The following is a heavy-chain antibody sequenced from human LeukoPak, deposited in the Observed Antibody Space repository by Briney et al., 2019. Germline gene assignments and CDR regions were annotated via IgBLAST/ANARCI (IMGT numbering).Heavy chain of an antibody. CDR3: AREDGIVGESSAFDI. Sequence: KSGGSLRLSCATSGFSFITYTMNWVRQAPGKGLEWVSSINGRSNYIYYADSVEGRFTISRDNAKNSLYLQMNSLRVEDTAVYYCAREDGIVGESSAFDIWGKGTMVTVSS. D-gene: IGHD1-26*01. V-gene: IGHV3-21*01. J-gene: IGHJ3*02. CDR2: INGRSNYI. CDR1: GFSFITYT.